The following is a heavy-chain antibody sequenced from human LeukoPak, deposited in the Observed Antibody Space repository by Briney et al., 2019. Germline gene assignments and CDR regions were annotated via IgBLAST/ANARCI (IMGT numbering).Heavy chain of an antibody. J-gene: IGHJ4*02. V-gene: IGHV1-69*13. CDR3: ARDVSDCSGGSCYSYYFDY. Sequence: SVKVSCKAYGGTFSSYAISWVRQAPGQGLEWMGGIIPIFGTANYAQKFEGRVTITADESTCTAYMELSSLRSEDTAVYYCARDVSDCSGGSCYSYYFDYWGQGTLVTVSS. D-gene: IGHD2-15*01. CDR1: GGTFSSYA. CDR2: IIPIFGTA.